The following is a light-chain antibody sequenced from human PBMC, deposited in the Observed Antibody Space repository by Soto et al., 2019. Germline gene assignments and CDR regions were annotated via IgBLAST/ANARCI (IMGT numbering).Light chain of an antibody. Sequence: VLTQSPDTVSLSPGETATLSCRASQSVDRYVAWYQQKLGQAPRLLIYDAYTRAPGVGDRFTGSGSATDFGLTITSLEPEDFAVYYCQQRGKWPSTFGPGTKVEMK. J-gene: IGKJ2*02. CDR3: QQRGKWPST. V-gene: IGKV3-11*01. CDR2: DAY. CDR1: QSVDRY.